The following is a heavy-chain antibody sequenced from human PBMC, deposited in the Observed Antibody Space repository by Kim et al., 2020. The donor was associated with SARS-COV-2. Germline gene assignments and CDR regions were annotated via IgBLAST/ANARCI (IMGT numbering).Heavy chain of an antibody. CDR3: AKDGPGPFCGGDCYSAY. J-gene: IGHJ4*02. V-gene: IGHV3-30*18. CDR1: GFTFSSYG. D-gene: IGHD2-21*02. CDR2: ISYDGSNK. Sequence: GGSLRLSCAASGFTFSSYGMHWVRQAPGKGLEGGAVISYDGSNKYYADSVKGRFTISRDNSKNTLYLQMNSLRAEDTAVYYCAKDGPGPFCGGDCYSAYWGQGTLVTVSS.